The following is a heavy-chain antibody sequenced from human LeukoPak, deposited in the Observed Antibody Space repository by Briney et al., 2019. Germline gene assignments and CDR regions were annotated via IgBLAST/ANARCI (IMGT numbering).Heavy chain of an antibody. V-gene: IGHV3-48*03. J-gene: IGHJ4*02. D-gene: IGHD3-10*02. Sequence: QSGDSLRLSCAACGFTFNIFEVNWVRQTTGRGLEWVSYISESGSTISYADSGKGRFTISRHNAKNSLYLQMNSLRADHTAVYYCARVYGDCSYFDYWGQGTLVSLSS. CDR1: GFTFNIFE. CDR2: ISESGSTI. CDR3: ARVYGDCSYFDY.